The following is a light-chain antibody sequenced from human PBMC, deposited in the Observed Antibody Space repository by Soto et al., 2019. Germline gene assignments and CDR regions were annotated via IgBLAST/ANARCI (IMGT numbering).Light chain of an antibody. CDR1: SSDVGGYNY. V-gene: IGLV2-14*01. CDR2: EVS. Sequence: QSALTQPASVSGSPGQSITISCTGTSSDVGGYNYVSWYQQHPGKAPKLMIYEVSNRPSGVSNRFSGSKSGNTASLTISGLQAEDEADYYCSSYTSISTVFGGGTKPPS. J-gene: IGLJ2*01. CDR3: SSYTSISTV.